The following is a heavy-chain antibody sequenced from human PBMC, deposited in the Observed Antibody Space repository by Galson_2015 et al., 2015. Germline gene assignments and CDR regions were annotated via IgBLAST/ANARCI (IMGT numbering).Heavy chain of an antibody. D-gene: IGHD1-26*01. Sequence: CAISGDSVSSNSVRWHWIRQSPSRGLEWLGRTYYRSKWYIDYAASVNSRITINPDTSKNQFSLQLNSVTPEDTAVYYCVKAPAGTYGIFQYWGQGTLVTVSS. CDR3: VKAPAGTYGIFQY. J-gene: IGHJ4*02. CDR2: TYYRSKWYI. V-gene: IGHV6-1*01. CDR1: GDSVSSNSVR.